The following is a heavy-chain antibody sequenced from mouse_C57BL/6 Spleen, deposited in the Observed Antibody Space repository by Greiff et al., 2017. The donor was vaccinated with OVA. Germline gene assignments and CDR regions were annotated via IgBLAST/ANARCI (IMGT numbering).Heavy chain of an antibody. CDR2: IDPSDSET. J-gene: IGHJ2*01. Sequence: QVQLQQPGAELVRPGSSVKLSCKASGYTFTSYWMHWVKQRPIQGLEWIGNIDPSDSETNYNQKFKDKATLTVDKSSSTAYMQLSSLTSEDSAVYYCARGDFYFDYWGQGTTLTVSS. V-gene: IGHV1-52*01. CDR1: GYTFTSYW. CDR3: ARGDFYFDY. D-gene: IGHD3-3*01.